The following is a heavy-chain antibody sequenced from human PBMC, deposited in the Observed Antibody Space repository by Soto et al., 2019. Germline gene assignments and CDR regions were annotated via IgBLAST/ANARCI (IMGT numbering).Heavy chain of an antibody. Sequence: VLPGGSLRLSCAASGFTFSSYAMSWVRQAPGKGLECVSVISGSGGSTYYADSVKGRFTISRDNSKNTLYLQMNSLRAEDTAVYYCAKGKQGLVVDYFDYCGQGTLVPVSS. CDR1: GFTFSSYA. V-gene: IGHV3-23*01. J-gene: IGHJ4*02. D-gene: IGHD6-19*01. CDR2: ISGSGGST. CDR3: AKGKQGLVVDYFDY.